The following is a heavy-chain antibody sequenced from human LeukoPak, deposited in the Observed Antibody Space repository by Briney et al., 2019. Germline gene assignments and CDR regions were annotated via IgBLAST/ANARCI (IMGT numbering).Heavy chain of an antibody. Sequence: GGSLRLSCAASGFIFTNYGMHWVRQAPGKGLEWVAVISYDGSNEYYVDSVKGRFTISRDNSKKTVYLQMNSLRAEDTAVYYCAKEWDYYYGSGSYYPDYWGQGTLVTVSS. D-gene: IGHD3-10*01. CDR3: AKEWDYYYGSGSYYPDY. J-gene: IGHJ4*02. V-gene: IGHV3-30*18. CDR1: GFIFTNYG. CDR2: ISYDGSNE.